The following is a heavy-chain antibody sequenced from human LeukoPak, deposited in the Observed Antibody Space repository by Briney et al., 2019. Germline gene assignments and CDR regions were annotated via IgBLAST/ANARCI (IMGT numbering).Heavy chain of an antibody. CDR3: ARDGYDFWSGIDY. CDR1: GFTFSSYW. CDR2: IKQDGSEK. D-gene: IGHD3-3*01. Sequence: GGSLRLSCAASGFTFSSYWMSWVRQAPGKGLEWVANIKQDGSEKYYVDSVKGRFTISRDNAKNSLYLQMNSLRAEDTAVYYCARDGYDFWSGIDYWGQGTLVTVSS. J-gene: IGHJ4*02. V-gene: IGHV3-7*01.